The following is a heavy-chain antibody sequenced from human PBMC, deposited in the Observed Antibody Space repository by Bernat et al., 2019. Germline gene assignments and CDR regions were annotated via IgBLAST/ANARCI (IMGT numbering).Heavy chain of an antibody. CDR1: GYTFTSYG. Sequence: QVQLVQSGAEVKKPGASVKVSCKASGYTFTSYGINWVRQAPGQGLEWMGWINPNSGGTNYAQKFQGWVTMTRDTSISTAYMELSRLRSDDTAVYYCARVNDRGAFDIWGQGTMVTVSS. CDR2: INPNSGGT. V-gene: IGHV1-2*04. CDR3: ARVNDRGAFDI. J-gene: IGHJ3*02.